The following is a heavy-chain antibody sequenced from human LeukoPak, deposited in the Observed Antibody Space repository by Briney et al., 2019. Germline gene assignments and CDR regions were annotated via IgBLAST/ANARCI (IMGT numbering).Heavy chain of an antibody. V-gene: IGHV4-39*01. J-gene: IGHJ4*02. Sequence: TETLSLTCIVSGGSISSSSVYWSWIRQPPGKGLEWIATISYSGSTTSYNPSLKSRVTISVDTSKNQFSLKLNSVTAADTAVYYCVRRTSGSYSDYWGQGTLVTVSS. CDR3: VRRTSGSYSDY. CDR1: GGSISSSSVY. CDR2: ISYSGSTT. D-gene: IGHD1-26*01.